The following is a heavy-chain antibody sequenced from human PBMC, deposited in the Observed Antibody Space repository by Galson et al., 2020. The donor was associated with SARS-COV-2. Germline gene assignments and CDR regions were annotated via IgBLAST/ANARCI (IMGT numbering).Heavy chain of an antibody. J-gene: IGHJ4*02. D-gene: IGHD3-9*01. V-gene: IGHV2-70*11. CDR2: IDWDDDK. CDR3: ARIRDDILTGYSLLFDY. CDR1: GFSLSTSGMC. Sequence: SGPTLVKPTQTLTLTCTFSGFSLSTSGMCVSWIRQPPGKALEWLARIDWDDDKYYSTSLKTRLTISKDTSKIQVVLTMTNMDPVDTATYYCARIRDDILTGYSLLFDYWGQGTLVTVSS.